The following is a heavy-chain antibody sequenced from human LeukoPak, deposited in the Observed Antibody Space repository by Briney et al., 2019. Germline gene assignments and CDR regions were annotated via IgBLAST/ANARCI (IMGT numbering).Heavy chain of an antibody. V-gene: IGHV4-4*07. CDR3: ARGMDWYSSSWYVRNYYGMDV. J-gene: IGHJ6*02. D-gene: IGHD6-13*01. CDR2: IYTSGST. CDR1: GGSISSNY. Sequence: PSETLSLTCTVSGGSISSNYWSWIRQPAGKGLEWIGRIYTSGSTNYNPSLKSRVTMSVDTSKNQFSLKLSSVTAADTAVYYCARGMDWYSSSWYVRNYYGMDVWGQGTTVTVSS.